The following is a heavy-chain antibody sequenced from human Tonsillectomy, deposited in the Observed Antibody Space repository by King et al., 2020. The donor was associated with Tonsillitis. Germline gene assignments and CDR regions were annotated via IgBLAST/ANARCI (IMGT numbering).Heavy chain of an antibody. D-gene: IGHD2-15*01. J-gene: IGHJ4*02. V-gene: IGHV1-8*01. CDR3: ARGSRYCSGGSCYPLDY. CDR1: GYTFTSYD. Sequence: VQLVQSGAEVKKPGASVKVSCKASGYTFTSYDINWGRQATGQGLELMGWMNPNSGNTGHAQKFKGRVTMTRNTSISTAYMEQSSLRSEDTAVYYCARGSRYCSGGSCYPLDYWGQGTLVTVSS. CDR2: MNPNSGNT.